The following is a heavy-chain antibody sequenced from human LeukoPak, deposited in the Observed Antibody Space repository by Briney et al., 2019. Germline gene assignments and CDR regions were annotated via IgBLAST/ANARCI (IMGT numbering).Heavy chain of an antibody. Sequence: LGGSLRLSCAASGFTFSSYWMSWVRQAPGKGLEWVANIKQGGSEKYYVDSVKGRFTISRDNAKNSLYLQINSLRAEDTAVYYCAGEYCSSTSCSVDYWGQGTLVTVSS. CDR1: GFTFSSYW. CDR3: AGEYCSSTSCSVDY. CDR2: IKQGGSEK. D-gene: IGHD2-2*01. V-gene: IGHV3-7*01. J-gene: IGHJ4*02.